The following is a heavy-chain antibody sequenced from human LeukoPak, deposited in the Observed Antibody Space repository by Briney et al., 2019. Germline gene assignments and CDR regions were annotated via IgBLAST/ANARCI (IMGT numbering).Heavy chain of an antibody. V-gene: IGHV4-61*02. CDR1: GGSISSGNYY. Sequence: SETLSLTCNVSGGSISSGNYYWSWIRQPAGKGLEWIGRIFATGSTDYNPSLKSRITISVDTSRNQFSLKLSSVTAADTAVYYCARGAYSGSSLVFDCWGQGTLVTVSS. J-gene: IGHJ5*01. D-gene: IGHD1-26*01. CDR2: IFATGST. CDR3: ARGAYSGSSLVFDC.